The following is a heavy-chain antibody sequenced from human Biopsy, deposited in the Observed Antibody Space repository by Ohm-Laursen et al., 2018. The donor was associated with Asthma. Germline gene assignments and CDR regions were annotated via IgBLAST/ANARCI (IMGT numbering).Heavy chain of an antibody. Sequence: SETLSLTCPVSGGSVSSGSHYWSWIRQPPGKGLEWIGYISYSGSTNYNPSLKSRVTISVDTSKNRMFLELTSVTAADTAIYYCVRAVRNEQWLAPFDYWGQGKPVTVSS. J-gene: IGHJ4*02. D-gene: IGHD6-19*01. CDR3: VRAVRNEQWLAPFDY. V-gene: IGHV4-61*01. CDR2: ISYSGST. CDR1: GGSVSSGSHY.